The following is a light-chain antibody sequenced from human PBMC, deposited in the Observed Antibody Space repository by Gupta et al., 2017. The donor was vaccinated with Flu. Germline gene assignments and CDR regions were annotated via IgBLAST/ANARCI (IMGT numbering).Light chain of an antibody. V-gene: IGLV3-21*02. J-gene: IGLJ1*01. CDR3: HVWDTTNDHLYV. CDR1: NIGSKS. CDR2: DDS. Sequence: SYVLTQPPSVSVAPGQTARVSCGGNNIGSKSVHWYQQKSGQAPVLVVYDDSDRPSGSPERFSGSNSGNTATLTITRVEAGDEADYYCHVWDTTNDHLYVFGTGTKVTVL.